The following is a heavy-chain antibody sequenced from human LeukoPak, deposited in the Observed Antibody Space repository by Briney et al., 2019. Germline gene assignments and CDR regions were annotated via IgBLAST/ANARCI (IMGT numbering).Heavy chain of an antibody. CDR1: GFTFKSYV. J-gene: IGHJ3*02. CDR2: IYGSGVSI. V-gene: IGHV3-23*01. CDR3: ASVLYCSGGSCYHDAFDI. D-gene: IGHD2-15*01. Sequence: GGSLRLSCVASGFTFKSYVMNWVRQAPGKGLEWLATIYGSGVSISYADSVKGRFTISRDNSNNTLYLQMNSLRAEDTAVYYCASVLYCSGGSCYHDAFDIWGQGTMVTVSS.